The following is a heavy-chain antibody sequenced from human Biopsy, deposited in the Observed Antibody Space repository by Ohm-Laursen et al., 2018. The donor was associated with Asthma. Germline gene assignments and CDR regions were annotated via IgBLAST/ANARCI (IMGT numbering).Heavy chain of an antibody. CDR3: ARLRIEGTSPYYFDY. CDR2: IYYMGST. D-gene: IGHD2/OR15-2a*01. J-gene: IGHJ4*02. Sequence: SDTPSLTCTVSGASISSSSSHYWAWIRQPPGKGLEWIANIYYMGSTYYNTSLKSRVTISLDMSMNHLSLKLNSVTAADTAVYSCARLRIEGTSPYYFDYWGQGSLVTVSS. V-gene: IGHV4-39*02. CDR1: GASISSSSSHY.